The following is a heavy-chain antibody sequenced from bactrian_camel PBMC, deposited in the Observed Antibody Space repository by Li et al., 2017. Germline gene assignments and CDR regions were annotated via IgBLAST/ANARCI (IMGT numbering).Heavy chain of an antibody. D-gene: IGHD8*01. Sequence: HVQLVESGGGSVQAGETLRLSCTVSTASTFTLSKSDMAWYRQGHGTNGCELVSIINRDGTTAYLDSVKGRFTLSRGNAENTVYLQMNSLQSEDTAMYYCQKAPYAELTAAPATQGTQVTVS. CDR1: TFTLSKSD. V-gene: IGHV3S9*01. J-gene: IGHJ4*01. CDR2: INRDGTT.